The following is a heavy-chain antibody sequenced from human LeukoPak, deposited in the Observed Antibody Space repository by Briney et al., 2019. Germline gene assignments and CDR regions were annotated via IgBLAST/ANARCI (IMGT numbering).Heavy chain of an antibody. Sequence: SQTLSLTCAISGDSVSSNSAAWNWIRQSPSRGLEWLGRTYYRSKWYNDYAVSVKSRITINPDTSKNQFSLQLNSVTPEDTAVYYCARMELFGVVQLDDGNWFDPWGQGTLVTVSS. CDR3: ARMELFGVVQLDDGNWFDP. D-gene: IGHD3-3*01. V-gene: IGHV6-1*01. CDR1: GDSVSSNSAA. CDR2: TYYRSKWYN. J-gene: IGHJ5*02.